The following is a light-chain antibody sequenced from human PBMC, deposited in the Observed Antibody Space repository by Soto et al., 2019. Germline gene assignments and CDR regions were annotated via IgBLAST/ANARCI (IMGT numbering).Light chain of an antibody. CDR3: QQSYSTPLT. J-gene: IGKJ4*01. CDR1: QSISSY. V-gene: IGKV1-39*01. CDR2: AAS. Sequence: DIQMTQSPSSLSASVGDRVNITCRASQSISSYLNWYQQKPGKAPKLLIYAASSLRSGVPSRFSGSGSGTDFTLTISSLQPEDFATYYCQQSYSTPLTVGGGTKVEIK.